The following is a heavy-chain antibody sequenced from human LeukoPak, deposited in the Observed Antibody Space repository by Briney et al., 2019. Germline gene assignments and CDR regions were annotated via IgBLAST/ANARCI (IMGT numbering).Heavy chain of an antibody. Sequence: PGGSLRLSCVASGFTFSNYGMHWVRQAPGKGLEWVAFLRYDGSNKYYADSVKCRFTISRDTSKNTLYLQMNRLRAEDTAVYYCAKDFLVVVAANYFDYWGQGTLVTVSS. CDR1: GFTFSNYG. CDR3: AKDFLVVVAANYFDY. CDR2: LRYDGSNK. V-gene: IGHV3-30*02. D-gene: IGHD2-15*01. J-gene: IGHJ4*02.